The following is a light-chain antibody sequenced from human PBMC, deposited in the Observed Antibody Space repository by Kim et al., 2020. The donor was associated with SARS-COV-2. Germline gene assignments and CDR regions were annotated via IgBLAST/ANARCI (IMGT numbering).Light chain of an antibody. J-gene: IGLJ3*02. CDR3: SSYAGSYTWL. V-gene: IGLV2-11*01. Sequence: QSALTQPRSVSGSPGQSVTISCTGTSSDVGTYNFVSWYQQYPGKAPKVMIYDVSKRPSGVPDRFSGSKSGNTASLTISGLQAEDEADYYCSSYAGSYTWLFGGGTKVTVL. CDR2: DVS. CDR1: SSDVGTYNF.